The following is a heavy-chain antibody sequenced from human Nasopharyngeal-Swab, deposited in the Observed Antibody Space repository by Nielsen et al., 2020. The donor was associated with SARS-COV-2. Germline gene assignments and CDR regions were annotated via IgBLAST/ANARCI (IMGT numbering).Heavy chain of an antibody. J-gene: IGHJ4*02. CDR3: ATAGVSVRSYYFDY. Sequence: GESLKISCAASGFSFSTYSMNWVRQAPGKGLEWVSSISPTSTYIYYADSVKGRFTISRDNAKNSLYLQMNSPRAEDTAVYYCATAGVSVRSYYFDYWGQGTLVTVSS. CDR1: GFSFSTYS. CDR2: ISPTSTYI. D-gene: IGHD3-10*02. V-gene: IGHV3-21*01.